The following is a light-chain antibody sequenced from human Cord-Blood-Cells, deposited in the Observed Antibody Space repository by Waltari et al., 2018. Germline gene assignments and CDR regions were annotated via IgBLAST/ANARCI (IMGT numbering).Light chain of an antibody. CDR2: LEGSRIF. Sequence: QPVLTQSSSASAALGSSVKLTCTLSSGHSSDIIAWNQQQPGKAPRYLMKLEGSRIFHTGRGVPDRFSGSSSGADCYLTISNLQSEDEADYYCETWDSNTQVFGGGTKLTVL. V-gene: IGLV4-60*03. CDR1: SGHSSDI. J-gene: IGLJ3*02. CDR3: ETWDSNTQV.